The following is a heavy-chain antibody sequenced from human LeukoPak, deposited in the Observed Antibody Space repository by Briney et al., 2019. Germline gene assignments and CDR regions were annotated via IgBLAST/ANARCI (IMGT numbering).Heavy chain of an antibody. CDR2: INWNGGSR. CDR3: ARGGRYFDWLSPPYYYYGMDV. D-gene: IGHD3-9*01. Sequence: GGSLRLSCAASGFKFDDYGMSWVRQVPGKGLEWVSGINWNGGSRGYADSVKGRFTISRDNSKNTLYLQMNSLRAEDTAVYYCARGGRYFDWLSPPYYYYGMDVWGQGTTVTVSS. V-gene: IGHV3-20*04. CDR1: GFKFDDYG. J-gene: IGHJ6*02.